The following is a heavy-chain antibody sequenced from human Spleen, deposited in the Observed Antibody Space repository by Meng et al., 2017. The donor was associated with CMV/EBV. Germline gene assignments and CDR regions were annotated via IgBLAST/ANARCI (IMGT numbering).Heavy chain of an antibody. V-gene: IGHV1-2*02. CDR3: ARNLCSSTRCYGMDV. D-gene: IGHD2-2*01. Sequence: SVKVSCMASGYTFNGYYMNWVRQAPGQGLESMGWINPNSGGTNYAQQFQGRVTMTRDTSISTAYMELSRLRSDDTAMYYCARNLCSSTRCYGMDVWGQGTTVTVSS. CDR2: INPNSGGT. CDR1: GYTFNGYY. J-gene: IGHJ6*02.